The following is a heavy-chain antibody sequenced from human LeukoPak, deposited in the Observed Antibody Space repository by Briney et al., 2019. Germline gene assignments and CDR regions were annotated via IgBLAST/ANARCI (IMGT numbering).Heavy chain of an antibody. Sequence: SETLSLTCAVYGGSFSGYYWSWIRQPPGKGLEWIGEINHSGSTNYNPSLNSRATISVDTSKTQFSLRLSSVTAADTAVYYCARLSDFWGQGILVTVSS. CDR2: INHSGST. J-gene: IGHJ4*02. CDR3: ARLSDF. CDR1: GGSFSGYY. V-gene: IGHV4-34*01.